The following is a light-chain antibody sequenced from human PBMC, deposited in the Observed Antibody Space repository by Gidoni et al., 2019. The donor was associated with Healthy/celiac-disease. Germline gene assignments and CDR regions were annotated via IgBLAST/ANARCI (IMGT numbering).Light chain of an antibody. CDR2: GAS. CDR3: QQYGSSLGA. V-gene: IGKV3-20*01. Sequence: IVLTHSPGTLSLSPGARATLSCRASQSVSSSYLAWYQQKPGQAPRLLIYGASSRATGIPDRFSGSGSGTDFTLTISRLEPEDFAVYYCQQYGSSLGAFGQGTKVEIK. CDR1: QSVSSSY. J-gene: IGKJ1*01.